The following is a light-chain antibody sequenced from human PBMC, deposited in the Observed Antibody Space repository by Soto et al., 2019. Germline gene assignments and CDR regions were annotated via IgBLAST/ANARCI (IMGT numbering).Light chain of an antibody. CDR3: QQSYSTPRT. CDR2: AAS. CDR1: KSISSY. V-gene: IGKV1-39*01. J-gene: IGKJ2*01. Sequence: DIKMTQSPSSLSASVGDRVTITCRASKSISSYLNWYQQKPGKAPKLLIYAASSLQSGVPSRFSGSGSGTDFTRTISSLQPEDFATYYCQQSYSTPRTFGQGTKLEIK.